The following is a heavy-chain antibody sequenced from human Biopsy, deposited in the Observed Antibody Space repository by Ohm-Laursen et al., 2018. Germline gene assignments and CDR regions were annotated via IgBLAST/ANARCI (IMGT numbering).Heavy chain of an antibody. CDR1: GFSFSDYH. CDR2: ISGGGTI. CDR3: VREGDLLSVFDL. J-gene: IGHJ5*02. D-gene: IGHD3-10*01. V-gene: IGHV3-11*04. Sequence: SLRLSCTASGFSFSDYHMRWIRQAPGRGLEWVSYISGGGTIYYGDSMKGRVTISRDNAKNSVYLQMNSLRVEDTAVFYCVREGDLLSVFDLWGQGTLVTVSS.